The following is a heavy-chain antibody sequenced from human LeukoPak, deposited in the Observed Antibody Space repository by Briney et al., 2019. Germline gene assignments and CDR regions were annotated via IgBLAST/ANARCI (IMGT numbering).Heavy chain of an antibody. J-gene: IGHJ4*02. V-gene: IGHV4-59*01. Sequence: PSETLSLTCTVSGGPISSYYWSWIRQPPGKGLEWIGYIYYSGSTKYNPSLKSRVTISVDTSKNQFSLKLNSVTAADTAVYYCARDGTKGYCSSTRCYGVGGQGTLVTVSS. CDR2: IYYSGST. D-gene: IGHD2-2*01. CDR3: ARDGTKGYCSSTRCYGV. CDR1: GGPISSYY.